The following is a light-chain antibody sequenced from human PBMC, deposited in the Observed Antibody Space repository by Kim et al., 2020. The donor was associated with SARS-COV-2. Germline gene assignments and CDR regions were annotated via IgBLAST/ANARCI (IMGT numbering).Light chain of an antibody. V-gene: IGLV6-57*03. CDR3: QSYDSSKDCV. Sequence: KTVTISCTRRRGSIASSYVHLYQQRPGSAPSTVIYDDNERPSGVPDRFSGSIDSSSNTASLAISGLRTEDEADYYCQSYDSSKDCVFGGGTQLTVL. CDR1: RGSIASSY. CDR2: DDN. J-gene: IGLJ3*02.